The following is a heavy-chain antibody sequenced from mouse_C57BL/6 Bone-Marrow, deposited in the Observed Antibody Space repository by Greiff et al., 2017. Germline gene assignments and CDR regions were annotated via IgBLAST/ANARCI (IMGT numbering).Heavy chain of an antibody. J-gene: IGHJ2*01. CDR3: ARGVYYYGSSPDY. V-gene: IGHV1-82*01. Sequence: QVQLKQSGPELVKPGASVTISCKASGYAFSSSWMTWVKQRPGTGLEWIGRLYPGDGDTNYNGKFKGKATLTADNSSSTAYMQLSSLTSEDSAVYFCARGVYYYGSSPDYWGKGTTLTVSS. CDR1: GYAFSSSW. CDR2: LYPGDGDT. D-gene: IGHD1-1*01.